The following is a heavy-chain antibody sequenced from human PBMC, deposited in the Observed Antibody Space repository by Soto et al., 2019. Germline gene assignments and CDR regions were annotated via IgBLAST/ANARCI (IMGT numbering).Heavy chain of an antibody. CDR1: GGSISSYY. Sequence: SETLSLTCTVSGGSISSYYWSWIRQPPGKGLEWIGYIYYSGSTNYNPSLKSRVTISVDTSKNQFSLKLSSVTAADTAVYYCARGPHCSGGSVYLGLKRDGMDGWGQGTTVTVSS. V-gene: IGHV4-59*01. CDR3: ARGPHCSGGSVYLGLKRDGMDG. J-gene: IGHJ6*02. CDR2: IYYSGST. D-gene: IGHD2-15*01.